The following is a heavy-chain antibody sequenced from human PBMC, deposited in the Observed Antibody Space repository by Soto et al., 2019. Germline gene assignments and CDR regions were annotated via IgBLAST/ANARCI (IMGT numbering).Heavy chain of an antibody. Sequence: ASVTVSCKASGYTFTSYAMHWVRQAPGQRLEWMGWINAGNGNTKYSQKFQGRVTMTRNTSISTAYMELSSLRSEDTAVYYCAKDMVRGVIPPILDYWGQGTLVTVSS. D-gene: IGHD3-10*01. J-gene: IGHJ4*02. CDR3: AKDMVRGVIPPILDY. CDR1: GYTFTSYA. V-gene: IGHV1-3*01. CDR2: INAGNGNT.